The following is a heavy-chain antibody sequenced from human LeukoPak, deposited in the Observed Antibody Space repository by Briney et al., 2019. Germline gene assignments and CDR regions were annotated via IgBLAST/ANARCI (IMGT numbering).Heavy chain of an antibody. V-gene: IGHV5-51*01. CDR2: IYPGDSDT. J-gene: IGHJ4*02. CDR3: AALVGRSGWAYFDY. CDR1: GYXFTTHW. D-gene: IGHD2-15*01. Sequence: GESLKISCNASGYXFTTHWICWVRQMPGKGLEWMGIIYPGDSDTRYSPSFHGQVTMSADKSITTAHLQWSSLKASDSAMYYCAALVGRSGWAYFDYWGQGTLVTVFS.